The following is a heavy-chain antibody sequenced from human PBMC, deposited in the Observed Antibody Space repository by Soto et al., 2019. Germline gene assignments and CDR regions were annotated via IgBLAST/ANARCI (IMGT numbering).Heavy chain of an antibody. CDR1: GYTFTSFG. CDR3: ATRSQAFDY. Sequence: GASVKVSCKTSGYTFTSFGISWVRQAPGQGLEWMGWITTDKGKTNYAQKFKGRVTMTTDTSTSTAYMELRSLRSDDTAVYYCATRSQAFDYWGQGTLVTVPQ. CDR2: ITTDKGKT. V-gene: IGHV1-18*01. J-gene: IGHJ4*02.